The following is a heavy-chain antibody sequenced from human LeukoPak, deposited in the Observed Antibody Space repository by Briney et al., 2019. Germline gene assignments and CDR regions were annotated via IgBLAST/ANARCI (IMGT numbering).Heavy chain of an antibody. V-gene: IGHV1-69*04. CDR3: ARGYYDILTGYS. D-gene: IGHD3-9*01. CDR1: GGTFSSYA. CDR2: IIPILGIA. Sequence: ASVKVSCKASGGTFSSYAIRWVRQAPGQGLEWMGRIIPILGIANYAQKFQGRVTITADKSTSTAYMELSSLRSEDTAVYYCARGYYDILTGYSWGQGTLVTVSS. J-gene: IGHJ5*02.